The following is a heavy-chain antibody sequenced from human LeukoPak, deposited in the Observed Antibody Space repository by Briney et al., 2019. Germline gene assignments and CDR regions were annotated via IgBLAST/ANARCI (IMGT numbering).Heavy chain of an antibody. CDR1: GYTFTSYD. CDR2: MNPNSGNT. J-gene: IGHJ6*03. D-gene: IGHD6-19*01. Sequence: GASVKVSCKASGYTFTSYDINWVRQATGQGLEWMGWMNPNSGNTGYAQKFQGRVTMTRNTSISTAYMELSSLRSEDTAVYYCARGHIAVADHLYYYYYYMDVWGKGTTVTISS. CDR3: ARGHIAVADHLYYYYYYMDV. V-gene: IGHV1-8*01.